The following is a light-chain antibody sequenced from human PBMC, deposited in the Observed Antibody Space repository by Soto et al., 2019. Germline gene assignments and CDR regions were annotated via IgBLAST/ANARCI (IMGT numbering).Light chain of an antibody. CDR1: SGDIANNY. CDR2: KGN. V-gene: IGLV6-57*04. J-gene: IGLJ2*01. Sequence: NFMLTQPHSVSESPGKTVSISCTRSSGDIANNYVQWFQQRPGSAPTTVIYKGNQTPSGVPDRFSGSIDSSSNSASLTISGLKTEDEADYFCQSYYSSDVVFGGGTKVTVL. CDR3: QSYYSSDVV.